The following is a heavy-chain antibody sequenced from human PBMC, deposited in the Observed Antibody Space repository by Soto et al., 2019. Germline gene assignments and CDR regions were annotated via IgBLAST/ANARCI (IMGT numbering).Heavy chain of an antibody. Sequence: QMQLVESGGGVVQPGRSLRLSCAASGFTFRSYGTHWVRQAPGKGLEWVALIWFDGSKKYYVDSVKGRFAVSRDNSKNTLYLQMNSLRVEDTAVYDCARDRLVPYGYGMDVWGQGTTVTVSS. J-gene: IGHJ6*02. CDR1: GFTFRSYG. CDR3: ARDRLVPYGYGMDV. CDR2: IWFDGSKK. V-gene: IGHV3-33*01. D-gene: IGHD2-2*01.